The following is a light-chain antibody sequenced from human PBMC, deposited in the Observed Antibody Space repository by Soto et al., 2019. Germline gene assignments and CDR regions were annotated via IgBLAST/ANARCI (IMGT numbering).Light chain of an antibody. CDR2: DAS. CDR3: QQYVSSLT. J-gene: IGKJ4*01. CDR1: QRVSSSS. Sequence: EIGWTQSQATLSLSPGERATLSCGARQRVSSSSLAWYQQKPGLAPRLLIYDASRRATGLPDRFSGRGSGTDFTLPISRLEPEDFAMYYCQQYVSSLTFGGGTKVEIK. V-gene: IGKV3D-20*01.